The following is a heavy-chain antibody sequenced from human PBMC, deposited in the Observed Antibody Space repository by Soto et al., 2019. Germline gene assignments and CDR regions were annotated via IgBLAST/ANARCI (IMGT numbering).Heavy chain of an antibody. CDR2: MNPNSGNT. J-gene: IGHJ6*02. V-gene: IGHV1-8*01. CDR1: GYTFTSYD. CDR3: ARAGAIFDYYGMDV. D-gene: IGHD3-3*01. Sequence: ASVKVSCKASGYTFTSYDINWVRQATGQGLEWMGWMNPNSGNTGYAQKFQGRVTMTRNTSISTAYMELSSLRSEDTAVYYCARAGAIFDYYGMDVWGQGTTVTVFS.